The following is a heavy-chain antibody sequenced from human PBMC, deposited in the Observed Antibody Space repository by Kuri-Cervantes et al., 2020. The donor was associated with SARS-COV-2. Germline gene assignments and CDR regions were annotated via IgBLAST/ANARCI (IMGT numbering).Heavy chain of an antibody. CDR2: IKSKTDGGTT. D-gene: IGHD2-2*02. Sequence: GGSLRLSCAASGFTFSNAWMSWVRQAPGKGLEWDGRIKSKTDGGTTDYAAPVKGRFTISRDDSKNTLYLQMNSLKTEDTAVYYCTTDLPNPTYPRYYYYYYGMDVWGQGTTVTVSS. CDR1: GFTFSNAW. V-gene: IGHV3-15*01. J-gene: IGHJ6*02. CDR3: TTDLPNPTYPRYYYYYYGMDV.